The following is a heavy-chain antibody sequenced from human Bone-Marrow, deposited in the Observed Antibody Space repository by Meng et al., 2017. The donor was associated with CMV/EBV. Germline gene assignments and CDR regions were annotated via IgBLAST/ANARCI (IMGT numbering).Heavy chain of an antibody. CDR1: GFTFSSYG. J-gene: IGHJ4*02. V-gene: IGHV3-30*02. Sequence: GGSLRLFCAASGFTFSSYGMHWVRQAPGKGLEWVAFIRYDGSNKYYADSVKGRFTISRDNSKNTLYLQMNSLRAEDTAVYYCANAPVRYCSSTSCRDFDYWGQGTLVTVSS. D-gene: IGHD2-2*01. CDR3: ANAPVRYCSSTSCRDFDY. CDR2: IRYDGSNK.